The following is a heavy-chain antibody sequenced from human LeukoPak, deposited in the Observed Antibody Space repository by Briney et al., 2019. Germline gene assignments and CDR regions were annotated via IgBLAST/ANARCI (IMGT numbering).Heavy chain of an antibody. CDR3: ARDATRGGDLDH. Sequence: GGSLRLSCAASGFTFSSYSVNWVRQAPGKGLEWVAVISYDGSNKYYADSVKGRFTFSRDNAENSMFLQMNDLRAEDTGVYYCARDATRGGDLDHWGQGALVTVSS. CDR1: GFTFSSYS. D-gene: IGHD3-16*01. CDR2: ISYDGSNK. V-gene: IGHV3-30*03. J-gene: IGHJ4*02.